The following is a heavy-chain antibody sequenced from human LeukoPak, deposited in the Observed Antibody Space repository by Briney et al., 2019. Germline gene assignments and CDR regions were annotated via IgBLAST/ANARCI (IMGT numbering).Heavy chain of an antibody. CDR1: GFTFSSYA. D-gene: IGHD3-10*01. Sequence: GGSLRLSCAASGFTFSSYAMSWVRQAPGKGLEWVSAISGSGGSTYYADSVKGRFTISRDNSKNTLYLQMNGLRAEDTAVYYCAKDSLLLWFGELSYLDYWGQGTLVTVSS. J-gene: IGHJ4*02. CDR3: AKDSLLLWFGELSYLDY. CDR2: ISGSGGST. V-gene: IGHV3-23*01.